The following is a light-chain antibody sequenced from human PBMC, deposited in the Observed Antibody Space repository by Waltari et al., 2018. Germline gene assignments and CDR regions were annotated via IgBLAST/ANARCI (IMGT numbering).Light chain of an antibody. J-gene: IGLJ2*01. V-gene: IGLV1-40*01. CDR3: QSYDSGLRV. CDR1: SSNIGAGYD. CDR2: GST. Sequence: QSVLTQPPSVSGAPGQRVTLSCTGSSSNIGAGYDVHWYQQLPGTAPKLLIYGSTNRPSGVPDRFSGSKSDTSASLAITGLQAEDEADYYCQSYDSGLRVFGGGTKLTVL.